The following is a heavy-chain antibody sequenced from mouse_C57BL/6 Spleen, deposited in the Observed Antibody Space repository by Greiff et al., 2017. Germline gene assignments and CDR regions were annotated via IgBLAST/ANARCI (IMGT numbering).Heavy chain of an antibody. D-gene: IGHD2-5*01. Sequence: EVQRVESGGDLVKPGGSLKLSCAASGFTFSSYGMSLVRQTPDKRLEWVATISSGGSYTYYPDSVKGRFTISRDNAKNTLYLQMSSLKSEDTAMYYCARRDYSNWYFDVWGTGTTVTVSS. V-gene: IGHV5-6*01. CDR3: ARRDYSNWYFDV. CDR2: ISSGGSYT. J-gene: IGHJ1*03. CDR1: GFTFSSYG.